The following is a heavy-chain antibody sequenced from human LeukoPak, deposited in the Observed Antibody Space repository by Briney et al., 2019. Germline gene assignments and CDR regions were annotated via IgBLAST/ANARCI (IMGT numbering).Heavy chain of an antibody. Sequence: ASVKVSCKASGGTFSSYAISWVRQAPGQGLEWMGWISAYNGNTNYAQKLQGRVTMTTDTSTSTAYMELRSLRSDDTAVYYCARDSGSYYKVPSWFDPWGQGTLVTVSS. D-gene: IGHD3-10*01. CDR1: GGTFSSYA. V-gene: IGHV1-18*01. CDR3: ARDSGSYYKVPSWFDP. CDR2: ISAYNGNT. J-gene: IGHJ5*02.